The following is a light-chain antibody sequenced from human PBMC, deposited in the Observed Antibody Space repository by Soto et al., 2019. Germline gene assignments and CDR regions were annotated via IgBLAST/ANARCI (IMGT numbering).Light chain of an antibody. V-gene: IGKV3-20*01. CDR1: QSVLYDY. Sequence: EIGLTKSPATRSLSPGERATLSCRASQSVLYDYLAWYRQIPGQPPSLLIYDASTRAPGIPDRFSGSGSGTDFTLTIGRLEPGDFAVYYCQPYGSSTAFGQGAKV. CDR2: DAS. CDR3: QPYGSSTA. J-gene: IGKJ1*01.